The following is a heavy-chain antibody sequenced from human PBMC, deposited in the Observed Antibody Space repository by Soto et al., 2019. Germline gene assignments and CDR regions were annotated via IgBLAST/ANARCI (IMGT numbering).Heavy chain of an antibody. CDR3: ARDPPPPDY. V-gene: IGHV1-18*01. J-gene: IGHJ4*02. CDR2: IRDYNGNT. CDR1: GYTFASYA. Sequence: QVQLVQSGAEVKKPGASVKVSCKASGYTFASYAISWMRHAPGQGLEWMGWIRDYNGNTNYAQKLHGRVTMTTDTSTSTDYMELRSLRSDDTSVYYCARDPPPPDYLGQGTLVTVSS.